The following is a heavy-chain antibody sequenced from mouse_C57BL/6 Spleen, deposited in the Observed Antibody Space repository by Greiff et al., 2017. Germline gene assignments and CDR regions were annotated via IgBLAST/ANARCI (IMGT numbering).Heavy chain of an antibody. D-gene: IGHD2-1*01. CDR1: GFTFSSYG. V-gene: IGHV5-6*02. J-gene: IGHJ4*01. CDR2: ISSGGSYT. CDR3: ARRYYGNYTYAMDY. Sequence: DVKLVESGGDLVKPGGSLKLSCAASGFTFSSYGMSWVRQTPDKRLEWVATISSGGSYTYYPDSVKGRFTISRDNAKNTLYLQMSSLKSEDTAMYYCARRYYGNYTYAMDYWGQGTSVTVSS.